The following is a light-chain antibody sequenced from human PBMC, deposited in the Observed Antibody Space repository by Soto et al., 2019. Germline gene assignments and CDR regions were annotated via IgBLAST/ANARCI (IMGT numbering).Light chain of an antibody. CDR2: DAS. V-gene: IGKV3-11*01. Sequence: EIMLTQSPATLSLSPGERATLSCRASQTVSFYLAWYQQKPGQAPRLLIYDASKRATGTPARFSGSGSGTDFTLTISSLEPEDFAVYYCQQRSNWPPFTFGPGTKVDIK. CDR1: QTVSFY. CDR3: QQRSNWPPFT. J-gene: IGKJ3*01.